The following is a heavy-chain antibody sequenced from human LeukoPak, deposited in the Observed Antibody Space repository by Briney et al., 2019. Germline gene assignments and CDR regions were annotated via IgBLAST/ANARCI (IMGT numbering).Heavy chain of an antibody. D-gene: IGHD2-15*01. CDR1: GFTFSSYA. CDR2: ISGSGGST. CDR3: AKGNPRIGYCSGGSCISPFDP. Sequence: GGSLRLSCAASGFTFSSYAMSWVRQAPGKGLEWVSAISGSGGSTYYADSMKGRFTISRDSSKNTLYLQMNSLRAEDTAVYYCAKGNPRIGYCSGGSCISPFDPWGQGTLVTVSS. J-gene: IGHJ5*02. V-gene: IGHV3-23*01.